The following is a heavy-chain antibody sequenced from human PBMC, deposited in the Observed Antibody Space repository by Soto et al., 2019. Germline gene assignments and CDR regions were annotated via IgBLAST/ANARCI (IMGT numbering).Heavy chain of an antibody. CDR3: ERAFGCSFGSCCPWGVDV. D-gene: IGHD2-15*01. V-gene: IGHV4-59*01. CDR1: GGSIGSYY. CDR2: IHYSGNT. Sequence: QVPLQESGPGLVKPSETLSLTCVVSGGSIGSYYCSWIRQPPGKGLGWVGYIHYSGNTDSNPSLKGRLTVSVDTSTNKVSLKLRSVTAADTAVYYCERAFGCSFGSCCPWGVDVWGQGTTVTVSS. J-gene: IGHJ6*02.